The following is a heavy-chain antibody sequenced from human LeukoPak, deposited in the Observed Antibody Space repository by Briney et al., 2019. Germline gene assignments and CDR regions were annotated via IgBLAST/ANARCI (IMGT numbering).Heavy chain of an antibody. V-gene: IGHV4-38-2*02. J-gene: IGHJ4*02. CDR1: GYSISSGYY. D-gene: IGHD3-9*01. Sequence: SETLSLTCAVSGYSISSGYYWGWIRQPPGKGLEWIGSIYHSGSTYYNPSLKSRVTISVDTSKNQFFLKLSSVTAADTAVYHCAREVLRYFDWPLDYWGQGTLVTVSS. CDR3: AREVLRYFDWPLDY. CDR2: IYHSGST.